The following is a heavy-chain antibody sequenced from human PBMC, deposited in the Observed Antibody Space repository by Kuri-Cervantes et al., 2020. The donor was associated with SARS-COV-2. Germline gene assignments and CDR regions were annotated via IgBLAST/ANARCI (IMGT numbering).Heavy chain of an antibody. J-gene: IGHJ4*02. D-gene: IGHD3-16*02. Sequence: ESLKTPCSVPGGSLSSRSYDWGWIRQPPGKGLEWIGSIYYSGSTYYNPSLKRLVTISVDTSKNPFSLKLSSVTAADTAVYYCASLLSYYDYVWGSYRYYYFDYWGQGTLVTVSS. V-gene: IGHV4-39*01. CDR3: ASLLSYYDYVWGSYRYYYFDY. CDR1: GGSLSSRSYD. CDR2: IYYSGST.